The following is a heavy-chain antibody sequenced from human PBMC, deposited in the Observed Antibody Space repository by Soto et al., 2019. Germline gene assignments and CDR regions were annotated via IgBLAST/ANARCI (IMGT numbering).Heavy chain of an antibody. CDR1: GRSISSYY. D-gene: IGHD1-26*01. CDR2: IYHSGRT. V-gene: IGHV4-59*12. J-gene: IGHJ5*02. CDR3: ARGGGSYYLAWFDP. Sequence: SDTLSLTCTVFGRSISSYYWNWIRQPPGKGLEWIGYIYHSGRTYYNPSLKSRVTISVDRSKNQFSLKLSSVTAADTAVYYCARGGGSYYLAWFDPWGQGTLVTVSS.